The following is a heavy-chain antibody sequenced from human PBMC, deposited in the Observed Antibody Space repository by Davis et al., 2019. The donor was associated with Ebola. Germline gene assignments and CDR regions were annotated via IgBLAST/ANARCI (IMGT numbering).Heavy chain of an antibody. CDR1: GGTFSSYA. V-gene: IGHV1-69*04. CDR3: ARIEGIPWSGYYPNDY. D-gene: IGHD3-3*01. CDR2: IIPILGIA. J-gene: IGHJ4*02. Sequence: AASVKVSCKASGGTFSSYAISWVRQAPGQGLEWMGRIIPILGIANYAQKFQGRVTITADKSTSTAYMELSSLRSEDTAVYYCARIEGIPWSGYYPNDYWGQGTLVTVSS.